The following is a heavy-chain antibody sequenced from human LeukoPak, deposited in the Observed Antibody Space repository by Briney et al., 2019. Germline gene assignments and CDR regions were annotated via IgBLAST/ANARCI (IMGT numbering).Heavy chain of an antibody. J-gene: IGHJ3*02. CDR3: ARKAADSGSYWAFDI. D-gene: IGHD1-26*01. CDR2: IDWDGDK. V-gene: IGHV2-70*11. CDR1: GFSLSTSGMC. Sequence: ESGPALVKPTQTLTLACTFSGFSLSTSGMCVSWIRQPPGKALEWLARIDWDGDKYYSTSLKTRLTISKDTSKNQVVLTMTNMDPVDTATYYCARKAADSGSYWAFDIWGQGTMVTVSS.